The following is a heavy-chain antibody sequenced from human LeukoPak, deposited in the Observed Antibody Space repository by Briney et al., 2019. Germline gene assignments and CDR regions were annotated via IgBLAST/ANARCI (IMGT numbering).Heavy chain of an antibody. J-gene: IGHJ5*02. D-gene: IGHD6-6*01. CDR2: INPSGGST. V-gene: IGHV1-46*01. Sequence: ASVKVSCKASGYTFTSYYMHWVRQAPGQGLEWMGIINPSGGSTSYAQKFQGRVTMTRDTSTSTAYMELSSLRSEDTAVYYCARVEILGSSSGGWFDPWGQGTLVTVSS. CDR3: ARVEILGSSSGGWFDP. CDR1: GYTFTSYY.